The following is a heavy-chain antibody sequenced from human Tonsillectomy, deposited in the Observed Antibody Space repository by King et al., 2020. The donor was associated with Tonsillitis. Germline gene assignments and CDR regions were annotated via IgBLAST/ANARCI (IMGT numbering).Heavy chain of an antibody. J-gene: IGHJ4*02. CDR1: GFTFTNAW. CDR2: IKTKTDGGAT. V-gene: IGHV3-15*01. Sequence: VQLVESGGGLVKPGGSLRLSCAASGFTFTNAWMSWVRQAPGKGLEWVGRIKTKTDGGATDYAAPVKGRFTISRDDSKNTLYLQLNSLKTEDTAVYYCTTEKFYPGYYFAYWGQGTLVTVSS. CDR3: TTEKFYPGYYFAY. D-gene: IGHD2/OR15-2a*01.